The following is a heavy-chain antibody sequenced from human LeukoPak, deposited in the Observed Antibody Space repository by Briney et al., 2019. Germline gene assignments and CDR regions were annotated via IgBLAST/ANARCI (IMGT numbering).Heavy chain of an antibody. Sequence: ASVKVSCKASGYTFTSYYMHWVRQARGQGLEWMGIINPSGGSTSYAQKFQGRVTMTRDTSTSTVYMELSSLRSEDTAVHYCARVRLPDQDAFDIWGQGTMVTVSS. J-gene: IGHJ3*02. V-gene: IGHV1-46*01. CDR3: ARVRLPDQDAFDI. CDR2: INPSGGST. CDR1: GYTFTSYY.